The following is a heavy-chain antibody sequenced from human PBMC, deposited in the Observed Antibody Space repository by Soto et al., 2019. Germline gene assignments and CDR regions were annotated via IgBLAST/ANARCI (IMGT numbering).Heavy chain of an antibody. CDR2: ILLTGAT. CDR3: ARARSGSAGSSLGRRMDV. V-gene: IGHV4-61*01. CDR1: GDSVTSGHYY. J-gene: IGHJ6*02. D-gene: IGHD3-10*01. Sequence: VQLQESGPGLVKPSETLSLICIVSGDSVTSGHYYWTWIRQPPGKGLEWIGHILLTGATNYSPSLKNRVTTSVDTSKSQFSLNLASVTAADSGTYYCARARSGSAGSSLGRRMDVWGQGTTVTVSS.